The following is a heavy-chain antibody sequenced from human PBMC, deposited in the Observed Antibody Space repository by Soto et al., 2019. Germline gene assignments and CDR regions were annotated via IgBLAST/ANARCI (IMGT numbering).Heavy chain of an antibody. J-gene: IGHJ5*01. Sequence: QVQLVQSGAEVKKPGASVKVSCKASGYRFSTYEMNWVRQAPGQGLEWMGWVNPNSANAGYAQKFRGRLTLTRNTSITTAYMELSSLTSEDTAVYYCARSAGWDLNWFDSWGQGTLVTVSS. D-gene: IGHD6-19*01. CDR2: VNPNSANA. V-gene: IGHV1-8*01. CDR1: GYRFSTYE. CDR3: ARSAGWDLNWFDS.